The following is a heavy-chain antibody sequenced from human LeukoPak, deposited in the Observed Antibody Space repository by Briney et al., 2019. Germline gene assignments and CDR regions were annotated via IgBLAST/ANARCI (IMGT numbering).Heavy chain of an antibody. D-gene: IGHD1-26*01. J-gene: IGHJ5*02. Sequence: ASVKVSCKASGYTFTSYDINWVRQATGQGLEWMGWMNPNSGNTGYAQKFQGRVTMTRNTSISTAYMELSSLRSEDTAVYYCARGSLLTLYSGSSHNWFDPWGHGTLVTVSS. CDR1: GYTFTSYD. V-gene: IGHV1-8*01. CDR3: ARGSLLTLYSGSSHNWFDP. CDR2: MNPNSGNT.